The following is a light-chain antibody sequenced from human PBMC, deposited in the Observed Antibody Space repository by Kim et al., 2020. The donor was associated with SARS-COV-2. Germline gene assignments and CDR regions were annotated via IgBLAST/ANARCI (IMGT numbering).Light chain of an antibody. V-gene: IGLV3-1*01. CDR2: QDS. CDR3: QAWDSSTAR. CDR1: KLGDKY. J-gene: IGLJ3*02. Sequence: VSPGQTASITCAGDKLGDKYACWYQQKPGQSPVLVIYQDSKRPSGIPERFSGSNSGNTATLTISGTQAMDEADYYCQAWDSSTARFGGGTKLTVL.